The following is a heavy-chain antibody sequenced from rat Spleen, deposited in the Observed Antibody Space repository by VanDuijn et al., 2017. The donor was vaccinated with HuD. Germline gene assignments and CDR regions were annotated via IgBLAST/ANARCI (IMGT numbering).Heavy chain of an antibody. V-gene: IGHV2-13*01. CDR2: IWGDGST. J-gene: IGHJ3*01. CDR1: GFTFSDYG. D-gene: IGHD1-11*01. Sequence: VQLVESDGGLVQPGRSLKLSCAASGFTFSDYGMAWVRQAPTKGLEWMGGIWGDGSTKYSSVLKSRLSISRDTSKSQVFLKMNSLQTEDTAIYFCTRTYGGYTSHWFAYWGQGTLVTVSP. CDR3: TRTYGGYTSHWFAY.